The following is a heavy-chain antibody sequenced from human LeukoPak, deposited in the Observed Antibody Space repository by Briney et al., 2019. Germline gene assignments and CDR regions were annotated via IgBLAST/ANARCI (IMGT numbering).Heavy chain of an antibody. CDR1: GGSISSSGYY. V-gene: IGHV3-21*01. Sequence: ETLSLTCTVSGGSISSSGYYWGWVRQAPGKGLEWVSSISSSSSYIYYADSVKGRFTISRDNAKNSLYLQMNSLRAEDTAVYYCAREPPPDIVVVVAARGEDYWGQGTLVTVSS. D-gene: IGHD2-15*01. CDR2: ISSSSSYI. J-gene: IGHJ4*02. CDR3: AREPPPDIVVVVAARGEDY.